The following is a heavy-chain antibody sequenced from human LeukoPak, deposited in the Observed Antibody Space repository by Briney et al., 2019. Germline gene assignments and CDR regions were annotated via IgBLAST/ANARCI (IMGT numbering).Heavy chain of an antibody. CDR1: GCTFASYY. Sequence: ASVKVSCKASGCTFASYYMHWVRQAPGQGLEWMGIINPSGGSTSYAQKFQGRVTMTRDTSTSTVYMELSSLRSEDTAVYYCARDSVDFGVSYEVFYGMDVWGQGTTVTVSS. CDR3: ARDSVDFGVSYEVFYGMDV. D-gene: IGHD3-3*01. J-gene: IGHJ6*02. V-gene: IGHV1-46*01. CDR2: INPSGGST.